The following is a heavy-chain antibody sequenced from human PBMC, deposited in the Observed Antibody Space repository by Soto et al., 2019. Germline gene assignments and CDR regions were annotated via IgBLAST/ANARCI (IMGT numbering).Heavy chain of an antibody. CDR3: ARVFDGGYYYYGMDV. J-gene: IGHJ6*02. CDR2: IIPILGIA. V-gene: IGHV1-69*04. Sequence: ASVKVSCKASGGTFSSYAISWVRQAPGQGLEWMGRIIPILGIANYAQKFQGRVTITADKSTSTAYMELSSLRSEDTAVYYCARVFDGGYYYYGMDVWGQGTTVTVSS. CDR1: GGTFSSYA.